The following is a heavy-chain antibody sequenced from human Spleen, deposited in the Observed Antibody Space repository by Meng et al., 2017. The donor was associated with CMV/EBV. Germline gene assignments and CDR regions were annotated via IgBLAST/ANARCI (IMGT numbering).Heavy chain of an antibody. CDR2: ISGSGHSP. J-gene: IGHJ4*02. D-gene: IGHD3-22*01. CDR3: AKARLATNSDLDSSAFFDS. Sequence: GGSLRLSCAASGFTFSSYEMNWVRQAPGKGLEWVSGISGSGHSPYYIDSVRGRFTISRDNSKNTLYLQVSSLRADDTAVYYCAKARLATNSDLDSSAFFDSWGQGTLVTVSS. V-gene: IGHV3-23*01. CDR1: GFTFSSYE.